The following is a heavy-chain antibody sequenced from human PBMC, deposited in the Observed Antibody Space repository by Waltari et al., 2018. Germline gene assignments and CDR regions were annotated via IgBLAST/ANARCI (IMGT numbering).Heavy chain of an antibody. CDR1: GFFFADNY. J-gene: IGHJ1*01. CDR2: IANRANSYIT. V-gene: IGHV3-72*01. D-gene: IGHD3-22*01. CDR3: VRGGYYYDSNGGYFQF. Sequence: VQLVESGGGLVHPGGSLRVSCVVDGFFFADNYMDWVRQAPGKAPEWVGRIANRANSYITEYPASMKGRFTISREDSKNLLFLQMTDLKSEDTAIYYCVRGGYYYDSNGGYFQFWGRGTLVTVSS.